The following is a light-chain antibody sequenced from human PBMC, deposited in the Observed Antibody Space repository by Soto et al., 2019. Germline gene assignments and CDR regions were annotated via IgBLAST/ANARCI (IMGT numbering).Light chain of an antibody. Sequence: ALTQPPSASGSPGQSVTISCTGTSSDVGGYNYVSWYQQHPGKAPKLMIYEVSKRPSGVPDRFSGSKSGNTASLTVSGLQAEDEADYYCSSYAGSTLFGGGTQLTVL. CDR3: SSYAGSTL. CDR2: EVS. V-gene: IGLV2-8*01. J-gene: IGLJ2*01. CDR1: SSDVGGYNY.